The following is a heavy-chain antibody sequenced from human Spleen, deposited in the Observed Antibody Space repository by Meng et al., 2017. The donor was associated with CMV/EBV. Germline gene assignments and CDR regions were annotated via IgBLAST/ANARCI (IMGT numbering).Heavy chain of an antibody. Sequence: GESLKISCAASGFTVSSNYMSWVRQAPGKGLEWVSVIYSGGSTYYADSVKGRFTISRDNSNNTLYLQVNSLRAEDTAIYYCAKDARSSTRYLGYAMDVWGLGTTVTVSS. V-gene: IGHV3-53*01. CDR1: GFTVSSNY. CDR3: AKDARSSTRYLGYAMDV. CDR2: IYSGGST. D-gene: IGHD1-26*01. J-gene: IGHJ6*02.